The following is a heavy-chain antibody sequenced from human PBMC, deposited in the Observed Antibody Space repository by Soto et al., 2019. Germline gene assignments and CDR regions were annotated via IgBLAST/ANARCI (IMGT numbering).Heavy chain of an antibody. CDR3: AKDPSPRRYFDPYYYGMDV. D-gene: IGHD3-9*01. Sequence: LRLSCAASGFTFSSYAMSWVRQAPGKGLEWVSAISGSGGSTYYADSVKGRFTISRDNSKNTLYLQMNSLRAEDTAVYYCAKDPSPRRYFDPYYYGMDVWGQGTTVTVSS. CDR2: ISGSGGST. CDR1: GFTFSSYA. J-gene: IGHJ6*02. V-gene: IGHV3-23*01.